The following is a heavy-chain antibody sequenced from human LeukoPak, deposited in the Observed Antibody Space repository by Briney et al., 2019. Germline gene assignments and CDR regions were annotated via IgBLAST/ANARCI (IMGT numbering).Heavy chain of an antibody. CDR3: ARSPHILTGENFDY. Sequence: ASVKVSCKASGYSFTRYYMHWVRQAPGQGLEWMGWINPNSGGTNYAQKFQGRVSMTRDTSISTAYMQVSRLRSDDTAVYYCARSPHILTGENFDYWGQGTLLTVSS. CDR2: INPNSGGT. V-gene: IGHV1-2*02. J-gene: IGHJ4*02. D-gene: IGHD3-9*01. CDR1: GYSFTRYY.